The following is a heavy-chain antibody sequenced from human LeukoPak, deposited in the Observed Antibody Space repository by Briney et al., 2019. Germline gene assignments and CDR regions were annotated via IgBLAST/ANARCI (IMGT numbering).Heavy chain of an antibody. Sequence: GGSLRLSCAASGFTFSSYSMNWVRQAPGKGLEWVSSISSSSSYIYYADSVKGRFTISRDNAKNSLYLQMNSLRAEDTAVYYCASPLIVIRTNGDYYYMDVWGKGTTVTVSS. V-gene: IGHV3-21*01. J-gene: IGHJ6*03. D-gene: IGHD2-8*01. CDR1: GFTFSSYS. CDR3: ASPLIVIRTNGDYYYMDV. CDR2: ISSSSSYI.